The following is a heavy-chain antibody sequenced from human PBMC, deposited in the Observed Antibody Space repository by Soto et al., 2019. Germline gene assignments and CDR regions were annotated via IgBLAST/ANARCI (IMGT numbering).Heavy chain of an antibody. V-gene: IGHV3-23*01. Sequence: PGGSLRLSCAASGFTFSRYAMSWFRQAPGKGLEWVSTISGSDGSTHYADSVKGRFTISRDNSKNTLYLQMNSLRVEDTAVYYCARGVVDTAMVSFDYWGQGTLVTVSS. J-gene: IGHJ4*02. D-gene: IGHD5-18*01. CDR3: ARGVVDTAMVSFDY. CDR2: ISGSDGST. CDR1: GFTFSRYA.